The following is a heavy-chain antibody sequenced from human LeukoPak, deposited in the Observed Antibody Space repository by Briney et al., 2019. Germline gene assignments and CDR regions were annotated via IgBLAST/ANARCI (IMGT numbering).Heavy chain of an antibody. CDR3: AKLPYNWNDPSYNWFDP. J-gene: IGHJ5*02. Sequence: GASVKVSCKASGYTFTGYYMHWVRQAPGQGLEWMGWISAYSGNTNYAQKLQGRVTMTTDTSTSTAYMELRSLRSDDTAVYYRAKLPYNWNDPSYNWFDPWGQGTLVTVSS. CDR2: ISAYSGNT. D-gene: IGHD1-1*01. V-gene: IGHV1-18*04. CDR1: GYTFTGYY.